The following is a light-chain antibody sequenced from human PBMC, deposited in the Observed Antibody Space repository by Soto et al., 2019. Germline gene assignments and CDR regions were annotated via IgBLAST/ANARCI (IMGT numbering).Light chain of an antibody. J-gene: IGKJ4*01. Sequence: EIVMTQSPATLSVSPGERATLSCRASQYVSSNLAWYQKKPGQAPRVLIYGASTRATGIPARFSGSGSGTEFTLTISSLQSEDFAVYYCQQYHKWPPLTFGGGTQVEIK. CDR1: QYVSSN. CDR3: QQYHKWPPLT. V-gene: IGKV3D-15*01. CDR2: GAS.